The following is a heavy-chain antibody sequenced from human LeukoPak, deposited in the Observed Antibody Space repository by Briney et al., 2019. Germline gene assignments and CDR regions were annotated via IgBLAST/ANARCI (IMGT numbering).Heavy chain of an antibody. J-gene: IGHJ6*02. D-gene: IGHD3-10*01. Sequence: GGSLRLSCAASGFTFSHAWMSWVRQAPGKGLEWVGRIKSKTDGGTTDYAAPVKGRFTISRDDSKNTLYLQMNSLKTEDTAVYYCTTGITMVRGHYYYYGMDVWGQGTTVTVSS. CDR2: IKSKTDGGTT. CDR1: GFTFSHAW. CDR3: TTGITMVRGHYYYYGMDV. V-gene: IGHV3-15*01.